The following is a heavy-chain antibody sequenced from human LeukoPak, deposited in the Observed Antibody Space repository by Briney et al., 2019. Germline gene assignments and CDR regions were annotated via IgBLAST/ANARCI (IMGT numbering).Heavy chain of an antibody. Sequence: RASVKVSCKASGGTLSSYAISWVRQAPGQGLEWMGRIIPILGIANYAQKFQGRVTITADKSTSTAYMELSSLRSEDTAVYYCAGGDYYDSSGYYYVCWGQGTLVTVSS. D-gene: IGHD3-22*01. V-gene: IGHV1-69*04. CDR3: AGGDYYDSSGYYYVC. CDR1: GGTLSSYA. J-gene: IGHJ4*02. CDR2: IIPILGIA.